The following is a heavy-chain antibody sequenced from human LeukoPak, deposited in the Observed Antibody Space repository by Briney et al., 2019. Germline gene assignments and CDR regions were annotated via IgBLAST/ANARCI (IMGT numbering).Heavy chain of an antibody. CDR1: GFTFSNYG. D-gene: IGHD6-19*01. CDR2: ISYDGSNK. J-gene: IGHJ4*02. Sequence: PGWSLRLSCAASGFTFSNYGMHWVRQVPGKGLEWVAVISYDGSNKYYADSVKGRFTISRDNSKNTLSLQMNSLRPEDTAVYYCAKQRGVAVDGYLDYWGQGTLVTVSS. CDR3: AKQRGVAVDGYLDY. V-gene: IGHV3-30*18.